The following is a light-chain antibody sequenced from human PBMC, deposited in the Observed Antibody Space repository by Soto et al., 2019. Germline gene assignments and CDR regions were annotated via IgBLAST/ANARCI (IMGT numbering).Light chain of an antibody. J-gene: IGLJ2*01. CDR3: MSYVGGNSVA. CDR2: EVS. V-gene: IGLV2-8*01. CDR1: DNDVGRYDY. Sequence: QSALTQPPSASGSPGMSVTLSGSGTDNDVGRYDYVSWYQQHPGKAPKLLIYEVSKRPSGVPDLFSASKSGNTASLTVSGLPGDDEADYFCMSYVGGNSVAFGGGTKVTVL.